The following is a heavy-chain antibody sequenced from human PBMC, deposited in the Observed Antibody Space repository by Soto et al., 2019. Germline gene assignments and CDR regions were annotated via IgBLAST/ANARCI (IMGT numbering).Heavy chain of an antibody. V-gene: IGHV3-23*01. J-gene: IGHJ4*02. CDR1: GFTFDGHA. CDR2: ISPTGAFT. Sequence: GGSLRLSCAASGFTFDGHAMGWVRQAPGKGLEWVSGISPTGAFTFYADSMKGRFTISRDNSGNTLFLQMSSLTAADTAFYYCAKSPYGDLPYYFDYWGQGFLVTVSS. D-gene: IGHD3-10*01. CDR3: AKSPYGDLPYYFDY.